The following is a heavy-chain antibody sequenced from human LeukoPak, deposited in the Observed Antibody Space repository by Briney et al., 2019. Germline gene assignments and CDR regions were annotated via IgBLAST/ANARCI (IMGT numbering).Heavy chain of an antibody. V-gene: IGHV3-21*01. D-gene: IGHD2-2*01. CDR1: GFTFSSYS. J-gene: IGHJ4*02. Sequence: GGSLRLSCAASGFTFSSYSMNWVRQAPGKGLEWVSSISSSSSYIYYADSVKGRFTISRDNAKNSLYLQMNSLRAEDTAVYYCARDPYCSSTSCYDIFDYWGQGTLVTVSS. CDR3: ARDPYCSSTSCYDIFDY. CDR2: ISSSSSYI.